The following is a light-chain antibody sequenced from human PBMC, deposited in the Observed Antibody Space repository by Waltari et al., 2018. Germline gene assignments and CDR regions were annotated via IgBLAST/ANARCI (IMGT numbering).Light chain of an antibody. J-gene: IGLJ2*01. CDR3: SSYTSSSTPVV. V-gene: IGLV2-14*01. CDR1: SSDGGGYNY. CDR2: GVS. Sequence: QSALTQPASVSGSPGQSITISCTGTSSDGGGYNYVSWYQQHPGKAPKLMIYGVSNRPSGGSNRCPGSKSGNTASLTISGLQAEDEADYYCSSYTSSSTPVVFGGGTKLTVL.